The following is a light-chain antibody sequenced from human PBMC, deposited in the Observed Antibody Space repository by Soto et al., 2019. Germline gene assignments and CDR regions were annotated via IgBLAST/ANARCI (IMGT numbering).Light chain of an antibody. J-gene: IGKJ1*01. CDR2: WAS. CDR3: QQYYSPWT. V-gene: IGKV4-1*01. CDR1: QSVLYSSNNKNY. Sequence: DIVMTQSPDSLAVSLGERATINCKSSQSVLYSSNNKNYLAWYQQKPGQSPKLLIHWASTRESGVPDRFSGSGSGTDFTLTISSLQAEDVAVYYCQQYYSPWTFGQGTKVELK.